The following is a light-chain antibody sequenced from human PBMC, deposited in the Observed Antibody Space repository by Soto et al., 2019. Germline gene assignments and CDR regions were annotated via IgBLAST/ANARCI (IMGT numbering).Light chain of an antibody. CDR3: LQTYNLPRT. J-gene: IGKJ1*01. Sequence: SASVGDSVTITCRASQSIGTWLAWYQHKPGKAPKVLIYKTSNLKRGVPSRFSGSGSGTEFTLTISSLQPDDFATYYCLQTYNLPRTFGQGTKVDI. CDR1: QSIGTW. CDR2: KTS. V-gene: IGKV1-5*03.